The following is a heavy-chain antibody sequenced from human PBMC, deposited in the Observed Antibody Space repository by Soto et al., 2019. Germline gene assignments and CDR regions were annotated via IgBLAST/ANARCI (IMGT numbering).Heavy chain of an antibody. J-gene: IGHJ4*02. CDR3: AHRVLRTVFGLVTTTAIYFDF. CDR1: GFSLTTSGVG. D-gene: IGHD3-3*01. V-gene: IGHV2-5*02. Sequence: QITLNESGPTVVRPTETLTLTCRFSGFSLTTSGVGVGWIGQSPGKAPEWLALIYWDDDKRYSASLKGRLTTTEDTSKTQVVLTVSDLDPTDTATYYCAHRVLRTVFGLVTTTAIYFDFWGQGTPVAVSS. CDR2: IYWDDDK.